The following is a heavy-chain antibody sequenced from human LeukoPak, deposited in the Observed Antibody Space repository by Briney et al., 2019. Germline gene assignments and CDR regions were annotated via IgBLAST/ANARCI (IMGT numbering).Heavy chain of an antibody. CDR3: ARGLIVVANTGTFDF. V-gene: IGHV4-59*01. CDR2: IYYTGTT. J-gene: IGHJ3*01. Sequence: PSETLSLTCTVSGGSISSNYWNWLRQPPGKGLEWMGYIYYTGTTSYNPSLKNRVTISADTSKNQFSLKLTSVTAADTAVYYCARGLIVVANTGTFDFWGQGTMVTVSS. D-gene: IGHD3-22*01. CDR1: GGSISSNY.